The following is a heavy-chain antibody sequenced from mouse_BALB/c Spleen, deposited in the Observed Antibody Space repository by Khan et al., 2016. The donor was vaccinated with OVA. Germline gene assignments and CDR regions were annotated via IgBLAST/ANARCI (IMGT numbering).Heavy chain of an antibody. Sequence: QVRLQQSGAELVKPGASVKLSCKASGYTFTSYDINWVRQRPEQGLEWIGWMFPGDGSTKYNENFKGKATLTTDKSSSTASMQLSRLPSEDSGAYCYARGGYGGFAYWGQGTLVTVSA. CDR3: ARGGYGGFAY. CDR2: MFPGDGST. CDR1: GYTFTSYD. D-gene: IGHD2-14*01. J-gene: IGHJ3*01. V-gene: IGHV1-85*01.